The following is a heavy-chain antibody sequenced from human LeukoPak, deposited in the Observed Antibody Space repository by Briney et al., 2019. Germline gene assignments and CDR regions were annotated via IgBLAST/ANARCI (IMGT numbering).Heavy chain of an antibody. D-gene: IGHD3-10*01. CDR1: GYTFTGYY. J-gene: IGHJ4*02. V-gene: IGHV1-2*02. Sequence: ASVKVSCKASGYTFTGYYMHWVRQAPGQGLEWMGWINPNSGGTNYAQKFQGRVTMTRDTSISTAYMVLSRLRSDDTAVYYCARAVVTMVRGALGYWGQGTLVTVSS. CDR2: INPNSGGT. CDR3: ARAVVTMVRGALGY.